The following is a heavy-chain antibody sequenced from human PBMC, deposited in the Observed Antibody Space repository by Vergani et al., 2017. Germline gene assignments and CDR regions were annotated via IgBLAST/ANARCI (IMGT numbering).Heavy chain of an antibody. V-gene: IGHV3-11*04. Sequence: LEESGGGSVKPGGSLRLSCAASGFKFSDHYMSWIRQAPGKGLEWVSHISPGASTVSYTDSVTGRFTVSRDNDNNSLTLDMTTLRVEDTAVDYCAKDPGISTSRHYYAMDVWGQGTTVTFSS. D-gene: IGHD1-14*01. CDR2: ISPGASTV. CDR1: GFKFSDHY. J-gene: IGHJ6*02. CDR3: AKDPGISTSRHYYAMDV.